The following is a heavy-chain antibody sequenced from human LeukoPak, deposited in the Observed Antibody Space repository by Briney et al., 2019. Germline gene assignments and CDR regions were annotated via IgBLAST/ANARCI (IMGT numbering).Heavy chain of an antibody. Sequence: PGGSLRLSCTASGFTFGDYLMSWFRQAPGKGLEWVSSTTSSGENIYYADSVKGRFTISRDNAKNSLYLQMNSLRAEDTAVYYCARGPTYYDPSGFYSEYWGQGTLVTVSS. CDR3: ARGPTYYDPSGFYSEY. CDR2: TTSSGENI. CDR1: GFTFGDYL. D-gene: IGHD3-22*01. V-gene: IGHV3-21*01. J-gene: IGHJ4*02.